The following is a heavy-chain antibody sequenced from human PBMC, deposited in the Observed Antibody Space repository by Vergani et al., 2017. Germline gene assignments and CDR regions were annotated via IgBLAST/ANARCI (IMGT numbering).Heavy chain of an antibody. J-gene: IGHJ4*02. CDR1: GFTFSSYA. CDR2: ISGSGGST. Sequence: EVQLLESGGGLVQPGGSLRLSCAASGFTFSSYAMSWVRQAPGKGLEWVSAISGSGGSTYYADSVKGRFTISRDNSKNTLYLQMNSLRAEDTAVYYCALSLRYFDLLLVRQFAYWGQGTLVTVSS. V-gene: IGHV3-23*01. D-gene: IGHD3-9*01. CDR3: ALSLRYFDLLLVRQFAY.